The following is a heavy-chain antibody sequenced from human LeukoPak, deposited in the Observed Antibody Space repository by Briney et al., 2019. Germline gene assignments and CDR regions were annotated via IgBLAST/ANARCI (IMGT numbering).Heavy chain of an antibody. CDR2: INPNSGGT. J-gene: IGHJ3*02. Sequence: ASVKVSCKASGYTFTGYYMHWVLQAPGQGLEWMGWINPNSGGTNYAQKFQGRVTMTRDTSISTAYMELSRLRSDDTAVYYCARALWSAKDAFDIWGQGTMVTVSS. CDR1: GYTFTGYY. V-gene: IGHV1-2*02. D-gene: IGHD3-10*01. CDR3: ARALWSAKDAFDI.